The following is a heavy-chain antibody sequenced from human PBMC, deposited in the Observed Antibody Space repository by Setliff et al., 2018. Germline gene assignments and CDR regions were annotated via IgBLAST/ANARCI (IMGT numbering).Heavy chain of an antibody. Sequence: GASVKVSCKASGGTFSSYAISWVRQAPGQGLEWMGGIIPIFGTANYAQKFQGRVTITADESTSTAYMELSSLRSEDTAVYYCARDAVMITFGGVIEEDYWGQGTLVTVSS. V-gene: IGHV1-69*13. D-gene: IGHD3-16*01. CDR3: ARDAVMITFGGVIEEDY. J-gene: IGHJ4*02. CDR1: GGTFSSYA. CDR2: IIPIFGTA.